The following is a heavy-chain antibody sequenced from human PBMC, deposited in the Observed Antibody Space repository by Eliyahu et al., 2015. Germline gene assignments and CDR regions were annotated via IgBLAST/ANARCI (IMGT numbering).Heavy chain of an antibody. Sequence: EVQLVESGGGLVXPGGXLXLSXAASGFRFSTHXLNWVRQAPGKGLXXVSSISSRSTYIYYANSVRGRFTISRDNAKNSLYLQMNNLRAEDTALYYCARVFMDYSDYGSDSWGQGTLVTVSS. J-gene: IGHJ4*02. CDR1: GFRFSTHX. V-gene: IGHV3-21*01. CDR3: ARVFMDYSDYGSDS. CDR2: ISSRSTYI. D-gene: IGHD4-11*01.